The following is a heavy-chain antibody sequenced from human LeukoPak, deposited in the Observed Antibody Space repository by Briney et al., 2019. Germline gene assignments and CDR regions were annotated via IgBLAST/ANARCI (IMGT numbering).Heavy chain of an antibody. CDR3: AKRGVVIRVILVGFHKEAYYFDS. V-gene: IGHV3-23*01. CDR1: GITLSNYG. D-gene: IGHD3-22*01. J-gene: IGHJ4*02. Sequence: GGSLRLSCAVSGITLSNYGMSWVRQAPGKGLEWVAGISDSGGSRNYADSVKGRYTISRDNPKNTLYLQMNSLRAEDTAVYFCAKRGVVIRVILVGFHKEAYYFDSWGQGALVTVSS. CDR2: ISDSGGSR.